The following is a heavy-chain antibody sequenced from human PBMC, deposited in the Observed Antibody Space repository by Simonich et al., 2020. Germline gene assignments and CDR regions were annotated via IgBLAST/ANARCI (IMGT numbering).Heavy chain of an antibody. CDR1: GGSISSSSYY. D-gene: IGHD6-13*01. J-gene: IGHJ3*02. CDR2: SYDSGRT. V-gene: IGHV4-39*01. Sequence: QLQLQESGPGLVKPSETLSLTCTVSGGSISSSSYYWGWIRQPPGKGLEWIGSSYDSGRTYYNPSLKSRVTISVDTSKNQFSLKLSSVTAADTAVYYCARHAGFAFDIWGQGTMVTVSS. CDR3: ARHAGFAFDI.